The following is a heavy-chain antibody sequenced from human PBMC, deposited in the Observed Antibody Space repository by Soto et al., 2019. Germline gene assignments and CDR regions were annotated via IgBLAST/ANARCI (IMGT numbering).Heavy chain of an antibody. Sequence: EVQLVESGGGLVQPGGSLRLSCSASGFSFSSYAMHWVRLAPGKGLEYVSAISGNGGNTYYADSVKGRFTISIDNSKNNLYLQMYSLRAEDAAVDYCVSRNHNDWFVDSWCQGALVTVSS. CDR3: VSRNHNDWFVDS. CDR1: GFSFSSYA. J-gene: IGHJ5*01. D-gene: IGHD3-9*01. V-gene: IGHV3-64D*08. CDR2: ISGNGGNT.